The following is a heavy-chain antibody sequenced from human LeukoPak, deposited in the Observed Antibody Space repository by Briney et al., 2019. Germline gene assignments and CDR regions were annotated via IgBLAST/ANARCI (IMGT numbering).Heavy chain of an antibody. CDR1: GFTFSSNY. D-gene: IGHD6-13*01. CDR3: ARDLAVVAAAGIDPETYYYYGMDF. CDR2: IYSGGST. Sequence: GGSLRLSCAASGFTFSSNYTSWVRQAPGKGLEWVSVIYSGGSTYYSDSVKGRFTISRDNSKNTLYLQMNSLRAEDTAVYYCARDLAVVAAAGIDPETYYYYGMDFWGQGTTVTVSS. J-gene: IGHJ6*02. V-gene: IGHV3-66*01.